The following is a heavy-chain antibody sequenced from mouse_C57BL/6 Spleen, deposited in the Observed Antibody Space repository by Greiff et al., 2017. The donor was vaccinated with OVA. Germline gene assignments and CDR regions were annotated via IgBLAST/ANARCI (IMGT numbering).Heavy chain of an antibody. Sequence: VQLKESGAELVKPGASVKISCKASGYAFSSYWMNWVKQRPGKGLEWIGQIYPGDGDTNYNGKFKGKATLTADKSSSTAYMQLSSLTSEDSAVYFCARRRGEFYFDDWGKGTTVTVSS. CDR1: GYAFSSYW. CDR2: IYPGDGDT. V-gene: IGHV1-80*01. CDR3: ARRRGEFYFDD. J-gene: IGHJ2*01.